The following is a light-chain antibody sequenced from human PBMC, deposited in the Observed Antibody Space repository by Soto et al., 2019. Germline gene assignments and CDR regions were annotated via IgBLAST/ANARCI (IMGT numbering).Light chain of an antibody. CDR3: TSYTSITIVV. J-gene: IGLJ2*01. V-gene: IGLV2-14*01. Sequence: QSALTQPASVSGSPGQSITISCTGTNSDIGGYDYVSWYQHHPGKAPKLLIYGVTNRPSGVSDRFSGSKSGNTASLTISGLRAEDEADYYCTSYTSITIVVFGGGTKLTVL. CDR2: GVT. CDR1: NSDIGGYDY.